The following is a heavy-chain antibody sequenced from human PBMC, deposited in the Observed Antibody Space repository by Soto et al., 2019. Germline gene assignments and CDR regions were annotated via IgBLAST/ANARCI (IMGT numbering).Heavy chain of an antibody. Sequence: ASVKVSCKASGYTFTGYYMHWVRQAPGQGLEWMGWINPNSGGTNYAQKFQGWVTMTRDTSISTAYMELSRLRSDDTAVYYCARSGQSTVTTYFDYWGQGTLVTVSS. CDR1: GYTFTGYY. CDR2: INPNSGGT. V-gene: IGHV1-2*04. J-gene: IGHJ4*02. CDR3: ARSGQSTVTTYFDY. D-gene: IGHD4-17*01.